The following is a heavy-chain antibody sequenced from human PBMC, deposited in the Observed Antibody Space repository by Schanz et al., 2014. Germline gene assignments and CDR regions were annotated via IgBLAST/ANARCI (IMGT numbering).Heavy chain of an antibody. CDR2: ISVYTGNT. D-gene: IGHD3-9*01. J-gene: IGHJ5*02. V-gene: IGHV1-18*01. CDR1: GYTFTTYS. Sequence: QVQLVQSGAEVKKPGASVRVSCKSSGYTFTTYSIILFLQAPGQGLEWVGWISVYTGNTKYGQKVQGRVTMTADTSTNTAYMERRSLRADDTAVYYCAKAEYDILTDSYSRLDPWGQGTLVTVSS. CDR3: AKAEYDILTDSYSRLDP.